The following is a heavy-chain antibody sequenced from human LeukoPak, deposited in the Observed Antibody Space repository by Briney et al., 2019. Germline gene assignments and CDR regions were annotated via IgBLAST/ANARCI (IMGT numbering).Heavy chain of an antibody. D-gene: IGHD1-26*01. CDR3: ARDPYSGSYGAHYYYYMDV. CDR2: ITSSSSYI. J-gene: IGHJ6*03. Sequence: PGGSLRLSCAASGFTFSSYEMNWVRQAPGKGLEWVSSITSSSSYIYYADSVKGRFTISRDNAKNSLYLQMNSLRAEDTAVYYCARDPYSGSYGAHYYYYMDVWGKGTTVTISS. V-gene: IGHV3-21*01. CDR1: GFTFSSYE.